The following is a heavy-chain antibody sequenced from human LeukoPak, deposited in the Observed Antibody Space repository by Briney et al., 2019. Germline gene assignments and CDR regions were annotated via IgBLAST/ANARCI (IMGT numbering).Heavy chain of an antibody. V-gene: IGHV1-18*01. J-gene: IGHJ4*02. D-gene: IGHD3-22*01. CDR1: GYTFTSYG. CDR2: ISAYNGNT. Sequence: ASVKVSCKASGYTFTSYGISWVRQAPGQGLEWMEWISAYNGNTNYAQKLQGRVTMTTDTSTSTAYMELRSLRSDDTAVYYCARDYYDSSGYYFGPHFVDYWGQGTLVTVSS. CDR3: ARDYYDSSGYYFGPHFVDY.